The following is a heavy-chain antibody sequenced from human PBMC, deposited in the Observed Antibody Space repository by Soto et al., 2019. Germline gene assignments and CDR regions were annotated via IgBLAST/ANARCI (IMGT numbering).Heavy chain of an antibody. CDR1: GGXISSGGYS. V-gene: IGHV4-30-2*01. CDR2: IYHSGST. Sequence: SLPCAVSGGXISSGGYSWSWIRQPPGKGLEWIGYIYHSGSTYYNPSLKSRVTISVDRSKNQFSLKLSSVTAADTAVYYCARADRDYFDYWGQGTLVTVSS. J-gene: IGHJ4*02. D-gene: IGHD2-15*01. CDR3: ARADRDYFDY.